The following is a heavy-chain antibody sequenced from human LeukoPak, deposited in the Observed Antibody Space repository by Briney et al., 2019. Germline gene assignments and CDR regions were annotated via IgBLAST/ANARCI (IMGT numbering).Heavy chain of an antibody. CDR3: ARDPVGHCSGGSCPPGYYYGMDV. CDR1: GGSVSSGSYH. V-gene: IGHV4-61*02. Sequence: PSETLSLTCTVSGGSVSSGSYHWSWIRQPAGKGLEWTGRIYTDGITHYNPSLKSRVTVSIDTSKNQFSLKLSSVTAADTAVYYCARDPVGHCSGGSCPPGYYYGMDVWGQGSTVTVSS. D-gene: IGHD2-15*01. J-gene: IGHJ6*02. CDR2: IYTDGIT.